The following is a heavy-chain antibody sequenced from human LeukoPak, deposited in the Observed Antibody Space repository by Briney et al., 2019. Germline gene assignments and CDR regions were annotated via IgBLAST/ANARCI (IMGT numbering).Heavy chain of an antibody. Sequence: GGSLRLSCAASGFTFSNYGMHWVRQAPGKGLEWVAVIWYDGSNQYYADSVKGRFTISRDNSKNTLYLQMNSLRAEDMALYYCAKGSSSVYYYYMDVWGKGTTVTVSS. CDR2: IWYDGSNQ. CDR3: AKGSSSVYYYYMDV. D-gene: IGHD2-2*01. V-gene: IGHV3-30*02. J-gene: IGHJ6*03. CDR1: GFTFSNYG.